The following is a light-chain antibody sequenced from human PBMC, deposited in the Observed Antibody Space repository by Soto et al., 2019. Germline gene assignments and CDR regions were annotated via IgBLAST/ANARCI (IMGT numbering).Light chain of an antibody. CDR2: DVN. Sequence: QSALAQPASVSGSPGQSITISCTGTSSDVGGYNYVSWYQQHPGKAPKLIIYDVNKRPSGIPDRFSGSKSDNTASLTISGLQSEDEADYYCCSYAGSYTEIFGGGTKVTVL. CDR3: CSYAGSYTEI. J-gene: IGLJ2*01. CDR1: SSDVGGYNY. V-gene: IGLV2-11*01.